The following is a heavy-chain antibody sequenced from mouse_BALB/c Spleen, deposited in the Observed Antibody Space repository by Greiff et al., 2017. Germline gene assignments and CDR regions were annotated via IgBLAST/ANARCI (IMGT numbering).Heavy chain of an antibody. Sequence: VKVVESGPGLVAPSQSLSITCTVSGFSLTGYGVNWVRQPPGKGLEWLGMIWGDGSTDYNSALKSRLSISKDNSKSQVFLKMNSLQTDDTARYYCAREGKNDGYSYYYAMDYWGQGTSVTVSS. V-gene: IGHV2-6-7*01. D-gene: IGHD2-3*01. J-gene: IGHJ4*01. CDR2: IWGDGST. CDR1: GFSLTGYG. CDR3: AREGKNDGYSYYYAMDY.